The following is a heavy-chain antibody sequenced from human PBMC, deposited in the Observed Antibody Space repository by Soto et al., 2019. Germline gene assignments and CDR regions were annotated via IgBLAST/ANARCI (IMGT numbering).Heavy chain of an antibody. D-gene: IGHD5-18*01. CDR2: IYSGDTT. CDR1: GFTVRANY. CDR3: HGYGY. V-gene: IGHV3-53*01. Sequence: EVQLVESGGGLIQPGGSLRLSGAVSGFTVRANYMSWVRQAPGKGLEWVSVIYSGDTTYYADSVKGRFIISRDISKNILYLQMNILRAEDTAVYYCHGYGYWGKGTLVTVSS. J-gene: IGHJ4*02.